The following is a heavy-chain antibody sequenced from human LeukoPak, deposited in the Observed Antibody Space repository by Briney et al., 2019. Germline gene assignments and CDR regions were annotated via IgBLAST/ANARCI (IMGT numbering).Heavy chain of an antibody. J-gene: IGHJ4*02. Sequence: ASVKVSCKASGYTFTSYYMHWVRQAPGQGLEWMGIINPSGGSTSYAQKFQGRVTMTRDTSISTAYMELSRLRSDDTAVYYCARDRGLRADYWGQGTLVTVSS. CDR2: INPSGGST. CDR3: ARDRGLRADY. CDR1: GYTFTSYY. D-gene: IGHD3-10*01. V-gene: IGHV1-46*01.